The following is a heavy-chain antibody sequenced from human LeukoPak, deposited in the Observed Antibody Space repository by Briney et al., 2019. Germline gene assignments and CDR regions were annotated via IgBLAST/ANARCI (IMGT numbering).Heavy chain of an antibody. CDR1: GFTFSRYY. V-gene: IGHV3-74*01. J-gene: IGHJ4*02. D-gene: IGHD6-13*01. CDR2: INSDGSST. CDR3: TRVFVGDEYSSSEY. Sequence: GGSLRLSCAASGFTFSRYYMHWVRQAPGKGLVWVSRINSDGSSTTYADSVKGGFTISRDNAKNTLYLQMNSLKVEDTAVYYCTRVFVGDEYSSSEYWGQGTLVTVSS.